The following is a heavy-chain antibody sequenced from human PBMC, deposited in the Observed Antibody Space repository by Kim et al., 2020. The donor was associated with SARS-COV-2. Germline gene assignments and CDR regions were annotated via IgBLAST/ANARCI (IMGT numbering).Heavy chain of an antibody. CDR1: GGSISSSSYY. D-gene: IGHD5-12*01. J-gene: IGHJ4*02. CDR2: IYYSGST. V-gene: IGHV4-39*07. CDR3: ARGGKVATDLWDFDY. Sequence: SETLSLTCTVSGGSISSSSYYWGWIRQPPGKGLEWIGSIYYSGSTYYNPSLKSRVTISVDTSKNQFSLKLSSVTAADTAVYYCARGGKVATDLWDFDYWGQGTLVTVSS.